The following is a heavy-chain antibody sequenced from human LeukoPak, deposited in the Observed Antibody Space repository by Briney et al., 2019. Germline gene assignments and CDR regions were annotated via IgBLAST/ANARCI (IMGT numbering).Heavy chain of an antibody. CDR2: IIPIFGTA. D-gene: IGHD4-17*01. V-gene: IGHV1-69*05. J-gene: IGHJ4*02. Sequence: SVKVSCKASGGTLSSYAISWVRQAPGQGLEWMGRIIPIFGTANYAQKFQGRVTITTDESTSTAYMELSSLRSEDTAVYYCARQRNGDYPCFDYWGQGTLVTVSS. CDR1: GGTLSSYA. CDR3: ARQRNGDYPCFDY.